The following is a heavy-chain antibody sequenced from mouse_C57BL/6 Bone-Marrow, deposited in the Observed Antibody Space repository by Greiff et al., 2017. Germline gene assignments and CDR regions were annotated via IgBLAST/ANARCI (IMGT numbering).Heavy chain of an antibody. CDR3: ARHVGTGTGFDY. J-gene: IGHJ2*01. CDR1: GFTFSDYG. Sequence: EVQLVESGGGLVQPGGSLKLSCAASGFTFSDYGMAWVRQAPRKGPEWVAFISNLAYSIYYADTVTGRFTISRENAKNTLYLEMSSLRSEDTAMYYCARHVGTGTGFDYWGQGTTLTVSS. D-gene: IGHD4-1*01. V-gene: IGHV5-15*01. CDR2: ISNLAYSI.